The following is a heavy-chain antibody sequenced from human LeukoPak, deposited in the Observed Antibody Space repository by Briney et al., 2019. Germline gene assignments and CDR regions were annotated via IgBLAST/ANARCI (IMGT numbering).Heavy chain of an antibody. D-gene: IGHD3-10*01. CDR1: GFTFSSYG. CDR2: IRYDGSNK. J-gene: IGHJ4*02. CDR3: GKEMDVGGYGLGSYFCH. V-gene: IGHV3-30*02. Sequence: GGSLRLSCAASGFTFSSYGMHWVRQAPGKGLEWVAFIRYDGSNKYYADSVKGRFTISRDNSTNTLSLQMNSLRAEDTAVYYCGKEMDVGGYGLGSYFCHWGQGTLVTVSS.